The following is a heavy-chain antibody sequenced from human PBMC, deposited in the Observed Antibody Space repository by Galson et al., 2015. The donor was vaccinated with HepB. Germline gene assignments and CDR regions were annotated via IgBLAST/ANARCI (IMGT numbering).Heavy chain of an antibody. V-gene: IGHV1-69*01. D-gene: IGHD2-2*01. Sequence: SCKASGGTFSKYAITWVRQAPGQGLEWMGGSIPFFGTPIYAQRFQGRVTITADESTTTAHMELSSLRSDDTAVFYCALARDPNPTYYSSVNYGMDVWGQGTTVTVSS. CDR1: GGTFSKYA. CDR3: ALARDPNPTYYSSVNYGMDV. J-gene: IGHJ6*02. CDR2: SIPFFGTP.